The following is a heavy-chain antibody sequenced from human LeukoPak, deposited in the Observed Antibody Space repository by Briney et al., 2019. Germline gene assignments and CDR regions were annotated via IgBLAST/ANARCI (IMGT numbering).Heavy chain of an antibody. CDR2: INHSGST. CDR3: ACRVATSDY. V-gene: IGHV4-34*01. J-gene: IGHJ4*02. Sequence: PSETLSLTCAVYGGSFSGYYWSWIRQPPGKGLEWIGEINHSGSTNYNPSLKSRVTISVDTSKNQFSLKLSSVTAADTAVYYCACRVATSDYWGQGTLVTVSS. CDR1: GGSFSGYY. D-gene: IGHD5-12*01.